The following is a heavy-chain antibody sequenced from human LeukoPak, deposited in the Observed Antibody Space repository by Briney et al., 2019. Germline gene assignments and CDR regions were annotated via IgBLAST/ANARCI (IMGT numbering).Heavy chain of an antibody. V-gene: IGHV1-69*05. CDR3: ARRTMVRGVPSYYMDV. CDR2: IIPIFGTA. J-gene: IGHJ6*03. Sequence: GASVKVSCKASGYTFTGYYMHWVRQAPGQGLEWMGGIIPIFGTANYAQKFQGRVTITTDESTSTAYMELSSLRSEDTAVYYCARRTMVRGVPSYYMDVWGKGTTVTVSS. CDR1: GYTFTGYY. D-gene: IGHD3-10*01.